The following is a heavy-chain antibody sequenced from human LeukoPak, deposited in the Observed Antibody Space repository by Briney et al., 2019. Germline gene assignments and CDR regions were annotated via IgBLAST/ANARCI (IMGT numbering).Heavy chain of an antibody. CDR3: ARVGSASYYYYYMDV. CDR1: GGSISSYY. J-gene: IGHJ6*03. CDR2: IYYSGST. V-gene: IGHV4-59*01. Sequence: SETLSLTCTVSGGSISSYYWSWLRQPPGKGLEWIGYIYYSGSTNYNPSLKSRVTISVDTSKNQFSLKLSSVTAADTAVYYCARVGSASYYYYYMDVWGKGTTVTVSS. D-gene: IGHD2-15*01.